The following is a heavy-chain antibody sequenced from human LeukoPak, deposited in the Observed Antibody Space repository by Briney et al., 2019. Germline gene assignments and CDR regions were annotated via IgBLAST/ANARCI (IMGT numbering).Heavy chain of an antibody. CDR2: ISSSSSYI. CDR1: GFTFSSNS. J-gene: IGHJ4*02. CDR3: ARDGCSSTSCYFH. D-gene: IGHD2-2*01. Sequence: GGSLRLSCAASGFTFSSNSMNWVRQAPGKGLEWVSSISSSSSYIYYADSVKGRSTISRDNAKNSLYLQMNSLRAEDTAVYYCARDGCSSTSCYFHWGQGTLVTVSS. V-gene: IGHV3-21*01.